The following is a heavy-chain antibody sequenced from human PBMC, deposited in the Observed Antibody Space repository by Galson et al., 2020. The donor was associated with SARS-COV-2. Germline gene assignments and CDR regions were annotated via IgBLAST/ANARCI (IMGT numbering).Heavy chain of an antibody. V-gene: IGHV3-23*01. CDR2: ISGSGAGT. J-gene: IGHJ5*02. CDR3: AKVVSSYCSGGSCSPAVLFDA. Sequence: GESLKISCAASGFAFSNSVMSWVRQAPGKGLEWVSAISGSGAGTYYADPVTGRFTISRDNSKNTVYLQMKSFRAGDTAAYFCAKVVSSYCSGGSCSPAVLFDAWGQGTLCTVSS. CDR1: GFAFSNSV. D-gene: IGHD2-15*01.